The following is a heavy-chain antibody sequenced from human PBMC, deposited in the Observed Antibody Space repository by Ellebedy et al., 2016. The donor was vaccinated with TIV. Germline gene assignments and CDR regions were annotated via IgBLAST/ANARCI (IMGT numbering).Heavy chain of an antibody. CDR2: TSDKANSYNT. V-gene: IGHV3-72*01. Sequence: PGGSLRLSCAASGFTFSDHYVDWVRQAPGKGLEWVGRTSDKANSYNTQYAASVKGRFTISRDDSKNSLFLQMNSLKTEDTAVYYCARRGYSYGHRAFDVWGQGTMVTVSS. CDR3: ARRGYSYGHRAFDV. D-gene: IGHD5-18*01. J-gene: IGHJ3*01. CDR1: GFTFSDHY.